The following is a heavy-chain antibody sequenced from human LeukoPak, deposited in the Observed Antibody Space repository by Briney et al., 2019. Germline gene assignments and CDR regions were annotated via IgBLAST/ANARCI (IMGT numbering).Heavy chain of an antibody. CDR2: IYSGGGT. D-gene: IGHD6-19*01. CDR3: ARAGIGVANYYGMDV. J-gene: IGHJ6*02. V-gene: IGHV3-66*01. Sequence: GRTLRLSCAASGFIVSSNYMTWVRHAPGKGLEWASVIYSGGGTYNAAPVTGRFTISREISQNTLYLQMNSLSAEGTAVYYCARAGIGVANYYGMDVWGQGTTVTVSS. CDR1: GFIVSSNY.